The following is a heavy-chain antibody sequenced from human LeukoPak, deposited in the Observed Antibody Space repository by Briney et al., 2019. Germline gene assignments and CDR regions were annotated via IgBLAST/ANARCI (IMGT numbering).Heavy chain of an antibody. D-gene: IGHD5-12*01. Sequence: SVKVSCKASGGTFSSYAISWVGQAPGQGLEWMGGIIPIFGTANYAQKFQGRVTITTDESTSTAYMELSSLRSEDTAMYYCARGSPGSGYSGIDYWGQGTLVTVSS. CDR3: ARGSPGSGYSGIDY. CDR2: IIPIFGTA. V-gene: IGHV1-69*05. CDR1: GGTFSSYA. J-gene: IGHJ4*02.